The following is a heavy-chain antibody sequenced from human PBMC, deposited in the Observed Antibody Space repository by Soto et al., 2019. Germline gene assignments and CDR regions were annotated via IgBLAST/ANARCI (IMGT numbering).Heavy chain of an antibody. CDR3: ARVSHRVAVAVDWFDP. D-gene: IGHD6-19*01. CDR2: IYYSGST. J-gene: IGHJ5*02. CDR1: GGSISSYY. Sequence: SETLSLTCTVSGGSISSYYWSWIRQPPGKGLEWIGYIYYSGSTNYNPSLKSRVTISVDTSKNQFSLKLSSVTAADTAVYYCARVSHRVAVAVDWFDPWGQGTLVTVSS. V-gene: IGHV4-59*01.